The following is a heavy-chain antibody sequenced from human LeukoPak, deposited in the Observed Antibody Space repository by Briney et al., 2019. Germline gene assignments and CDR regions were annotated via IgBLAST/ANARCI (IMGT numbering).Heavy chain of an antibody. J-gene: IGHJ4*02. CDR2: ISWNSGSI. Sequence: GGSLRLSCAASGFTFDDYAMHWVRQAPGKGLEWVSGISWNSGSIGYADSVKGRFTISRDNAKNSLYLQMNSLGAEDTALYYCAKDIRYYYDSSGYFDYWGQGTLVTVSS. V-gene: IGHV3-9*01. D-gene: IGHD3-22*01. CDR3: AKDIRYYYDSSGYFDY. CDR1: GFTFDDYA.